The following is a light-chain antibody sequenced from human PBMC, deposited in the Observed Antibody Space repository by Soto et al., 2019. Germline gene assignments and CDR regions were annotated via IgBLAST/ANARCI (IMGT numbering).Light chain of an antibody. V-gene: IGKV1-5*01. CDR3: QQSYSIPRT. J-gene: IGKJ1*01. CDR1: QSISRW. Sequence: DIQMTQSPSTLSASVGARVTITCRASQSISRWLAWYQQKPGKAPKLLIYDASTLGSGVPSRFSGSGSGTAGTIAISSLQPDDCQTYDGQQSYSIPRTFGQGTKVDIK. CDR2: DAS.